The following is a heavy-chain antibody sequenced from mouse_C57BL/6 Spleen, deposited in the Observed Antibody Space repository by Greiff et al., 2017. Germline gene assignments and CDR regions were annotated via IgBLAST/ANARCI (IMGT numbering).Heavy chain of an antibody. CDR1: GYTFTDYY. V-gene: IGHV1-76*01. Sequence: VQLQQSGAELVRPGASVKLSCKASGYTFTDYYINWVKQRPGQGLEWIARIYPGSGNTYYNEKFKGKATLTAEKSSSTAYMQLSSLTSEDSAVYFCERSDYGSSYRAMDYWGQGTSVTVSS. D-gene: IGHD1-1*01. CDR2: IYPGSGNT. J-gene: IGHJ4*01. CDR3: ERSDYGSSYRAMDY.